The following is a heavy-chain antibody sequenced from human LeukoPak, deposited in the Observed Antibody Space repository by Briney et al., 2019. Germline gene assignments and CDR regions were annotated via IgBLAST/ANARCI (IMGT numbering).Heavy chain of an antibody. V-gene: IGHV4-4*02. J-gene: IGHJ5*02. D-gene: IGHD4-17*01. CDR1: GVSISSNLW. CDR2: IHHSGSI. CDR3: ARASLLPSHDYGDYNWFDP. Sequence: KSSGTLSLTCAVSGVSISSNLWWTWVRQPPGKGLEWIAEIHHSGSINYNPSLKSRVTISVDKSKNQFSLKLSSVTAADTAVYYCARASLLPSHDYGDYNWFDPWGQGTLVTVSS.